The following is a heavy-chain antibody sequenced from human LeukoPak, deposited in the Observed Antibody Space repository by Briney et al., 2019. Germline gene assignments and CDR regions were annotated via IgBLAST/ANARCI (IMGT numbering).Heavy chain of an antibody. D-gene: IGHD3-10*01. CDR3: AKGYYGSGSYGWFDY. V-gene: IGHV3-23*01. CDR2: ISGSGDRT. J-gene: IGHJ4*02. CDR1: GFTFSSYG. Sequence: GGTLRLSCAASGFTFSSYGMSWVRQAPGKGLEWVSTISGSGDRTYYADSVKGRFTISRDNSKNTLFLHMNSLRAEDTAVYSCAKGYYGSGSYGWFDYWGQGTLVTASS.